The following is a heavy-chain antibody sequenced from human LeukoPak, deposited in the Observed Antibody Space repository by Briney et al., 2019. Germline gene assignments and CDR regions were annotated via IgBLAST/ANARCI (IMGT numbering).Heavy chain of an antibody. CDR3: AREYYDSSGYSDY. CDR1: GGSISSSSYY. V-gene: IGHV4-39*02. D-gene: IGHD3-22*01. J-gene: IGHJ4*02. Sequence: SETLSLSCTVSGGSISSSSYYWGWIRQPPGKGLEWIGSIYYSGNTYYNPSLKSRVTISVDTSKNQFSLKLSSVTAADTAVYYCAREYYDSSGYSDYWVQGTLVTVSS. CDR2: IYYSGNT.